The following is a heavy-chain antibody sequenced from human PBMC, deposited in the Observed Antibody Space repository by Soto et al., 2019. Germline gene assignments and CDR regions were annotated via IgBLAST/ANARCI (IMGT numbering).Heavy chain of an antibody. J-gene: IGHJ4*02. CDR2: ISYDGSNK. CDR3: ARDWSSIAVAGTFPDY. CDR1: GFTFSSYA. D-gene: IGHD6-19*01. Sequence: QVQLVESGGGVVQPGRSLRLSCAASGFTFSSYAMHWVRQAPGKGLEWVAVISYDGSNKYYADSVKGRFTISRDNSKNXLYLQMNSLRAEDTAVYYCARDWSSIAVAGTFPDYWGQGTLVTVSS. V-gene: IGHV3-30-3*01.